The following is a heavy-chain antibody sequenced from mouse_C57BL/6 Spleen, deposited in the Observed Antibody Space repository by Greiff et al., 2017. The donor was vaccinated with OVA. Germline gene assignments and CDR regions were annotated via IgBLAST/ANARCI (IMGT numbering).Heavy chain of an antibody. CDR1: GYTFTDYY. CDR3: AVTGTGYFDY. V-gene: IGHV1-26*01. CDR2: INPNNGGT. Sequence: EVQLQQSGPELVKPGASVKISCKASGYTFTDYYMNWVKQSHGKSLEWIGDINPNNGGTSYNQKFKGKATLTVAKSSSTAYMELRSLTSEDSAVYYCAVTGTGYFDYWGQGTTLTVSS. J-gene: IGHJ2*01. D-gene: IGHD4-1*01.